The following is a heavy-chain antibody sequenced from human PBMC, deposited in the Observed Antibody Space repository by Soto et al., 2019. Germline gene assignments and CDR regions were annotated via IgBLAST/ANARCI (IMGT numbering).Heavy chain of an antibody. CDR2: IAPHSGRT. J-gene: IGHJ4*02. CDR1: GYAFTSYG. Sequence: QVQLVQSGPEVKKPGASVRVSCMTSGYAFTSYGVNWVRQAPGQCLEWMGWIAPHSGRTTYLPKFQGRVTITADAATNTAYMELGSLSSDDTGIYFCARAATGSYHSAYWGQGTVVTVSS. CDR3: ARAATGSYHSAY. D-gene: IGHD3-10*01. V-gene: IGHV1-18*04.